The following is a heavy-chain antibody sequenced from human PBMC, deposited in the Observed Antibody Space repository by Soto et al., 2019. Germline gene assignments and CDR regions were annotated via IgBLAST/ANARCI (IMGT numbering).Heavy chain of an antibody. CDR2: ISGSGDTI. CDR3: AKERYYFDS. D-gene: IGHD1-20*01. CDR1: GFTFNNYA. V-gene: IGHV3-23*01. Sequence: GGSLRLSCAASGFTFNNYAMSWVRQAPGRGLEWVSGISGSGDTINYADSVKGRFTVSRDNSKNTLYLQMNSLRVEDTAVYYCAKERYYFDSWGQGTLVTVSS. J-gene: IGHJ4*02.